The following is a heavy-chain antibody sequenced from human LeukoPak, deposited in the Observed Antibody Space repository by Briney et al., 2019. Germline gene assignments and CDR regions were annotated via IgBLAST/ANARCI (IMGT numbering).Heavy chain of an antibody. CDR1: GFTFSSYA. D-gene: IGHD3-10*01. Sequence: GGSLRLSCAASGFTFSSYAMHWVRQAPGKGLEWVAVISYDGSNKYYADSVKGRFTISRDNSKNTLYLQMNSLGAEDTAVYYCARATYYYGSGSSVYYGMDVWGKGTTVTVSS. J-gene: IGHJ6*04. CDR2: ISYDGSNK. V-gene: IGHV3-30*04. CDR3: ARATYYYGSGSSVYYGMDV.